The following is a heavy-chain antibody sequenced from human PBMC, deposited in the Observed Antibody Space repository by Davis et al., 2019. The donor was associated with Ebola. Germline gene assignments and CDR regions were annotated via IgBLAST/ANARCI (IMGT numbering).Heavy chain of an antibody. V-gene: IGHV3-21*01. CDR3: ARAKGQQLTYWYFDL. D-gene: IGHD6-13*01. CDR2: ISSSSSYI. Sequence: GGSLRLSCAASGFTFSSYSMNWVRQAPGKGLEWVSSISSSSSYIYYADSLKGRFTISRDNAKNSLYLQMNSLRAEDTAVYYCARAKGQQLTYWYFDLWGRGTLVTVSS. J-gene: IGHJ2*01. CDR1: GFTFSSYS.